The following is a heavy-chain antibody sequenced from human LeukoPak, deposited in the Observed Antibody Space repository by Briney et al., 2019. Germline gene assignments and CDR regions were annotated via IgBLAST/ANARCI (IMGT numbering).Heavy chain of an antibody. J-gene: IGHJ6*02. CDR1: GGTFSSYA. CDR3: ARDRGQWLVLSYYYYGMDV. D-gene: IGHD6-19*01. Sequence: ASVKVSCKASGGTFSSYAISWVRQAPGQGLEWMGRTIPILGIANYAQKFQGRVTITADKSTSTAYMELSSLRSEDTAVYYCARDRGQWLVLSYYYYGMDVWGQGTTVTVSS. V-gene: IGHV1-69*04. CDR2: TIPILGIA.